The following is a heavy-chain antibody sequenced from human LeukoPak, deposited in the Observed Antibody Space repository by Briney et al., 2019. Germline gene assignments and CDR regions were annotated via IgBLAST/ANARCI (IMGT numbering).Heavy chain of an antibody. Sequence: PGGSLRLSCAASGFTFDDYGMSWVRHAPGKGLEWVSGINWNGGSTGYADSVKGRFTISRDNAKNSLYLQMNSLRAEDTALYYCARDSSSYYYDSSGPQGYWGQGTLVTLSS. CDR1: GFTFDDYG. CDR3: ARDSSSYYYDSSGPQGY. CDR2: INWNGGST. V-gene: IGHV3-20*04. J-gene: IGHJ4*02. D-gene: IGHD3-22*01.